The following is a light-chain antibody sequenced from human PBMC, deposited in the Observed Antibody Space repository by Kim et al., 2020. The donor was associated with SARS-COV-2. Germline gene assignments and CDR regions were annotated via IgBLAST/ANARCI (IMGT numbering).Light chain of an antibody. V-gene: IGLV2-18*02. CDR2: EVS. CDR3: SSYTSSSTLV. J-gene: IGLJ2*01. CDR1: SSDVGSYNR. Sequence: GQSVAISCTRTSSDVGSYNRVSWYQQPPGTAPKLMIYEVSNRPSGVPDRFSGSKSGNTASLTISGLQAEDEADYYCSSYTSSSTLVFGGGTQLTVL.